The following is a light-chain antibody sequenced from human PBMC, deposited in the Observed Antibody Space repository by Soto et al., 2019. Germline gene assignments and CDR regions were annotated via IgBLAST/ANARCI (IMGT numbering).Light chain of an antibody. V-gene: IGKV3-20*01. J-gene: IGKJ3*01. CDR1: QSISSSY. CDR3: QQYSSSPPEFT. CDR2: GAS. Sequence: EIVLTQSPGTLSLSPGERATLSCRASQSISSSYLAWYQQRPGQAPRLLIFGASYRATDIPDRFSGSGSGRDFSLTISRLEPEDFAVYYCQQYSSSPPEFTFGPGTRVDSK.